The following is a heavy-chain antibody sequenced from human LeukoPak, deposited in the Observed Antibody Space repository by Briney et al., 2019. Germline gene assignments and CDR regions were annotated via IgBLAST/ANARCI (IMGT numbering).Heavy chain of an antibody. D-gene: IGHD4-11*01. Sequence: ASVKVSCKASGYTFTGYYMHWVRQAPGQGIEWMGWINPNSGGTNYAQKFQGRVTMTRDTSISTAYMELSRLRSDDTAVYYCARDKTQSPLDYYYMDVWGKGTTVTVSS. CDR2: INPNSGGT. V-gene: IGHV1-2*02. CDR3: ARDKTQSPLDYYYMDV. J-gene: IGHJ6*03. CDR1: GYTFTGYY.